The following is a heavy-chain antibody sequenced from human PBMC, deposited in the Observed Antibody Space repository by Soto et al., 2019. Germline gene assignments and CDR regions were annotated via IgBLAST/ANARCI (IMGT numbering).Heavy chain of an antibody. CDR2: INHSGST. CDR3: ARGHGGGSYRYYYYYGMDV. V-gene: IGHV4-34*01. J-gene: IGHJ6*02. D-gene: IGHD1-26*01. CDR1: GGSFSGYY. Sequence: SETLSLTCAVYGGSFSGYYWSWIRQPPGKGLEWIGEINHSGSTNYNPSLKSRVTISVDTSKNQFSLKLSSVNAADTAVYYCARGHGGGSYRYYYYYGMDVWGQGTTVTVSS.